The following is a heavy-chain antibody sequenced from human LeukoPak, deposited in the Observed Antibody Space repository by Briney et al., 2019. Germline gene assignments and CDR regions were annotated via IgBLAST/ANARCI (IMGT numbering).Heavy chain of an antibody. V-gene: IGHV3-15*01. Sequence: PGGSLRLSCAASGFTFSHAWMSWVRQAPGKGLEWVGRIKSKTDGGTTDYAAPVKGRFTISRDDSKNTLYLQMNSLKTEDTAVYYCTTGAVPAATRLDYWGQGTLVTVS. D-gene: IGHD2-2*01. J-gene: IGHJ4*02. CDR3: TTGAVPAATRLDY. CDR1: GFTFSHAW. CDR2: IKSKTDGGTT.